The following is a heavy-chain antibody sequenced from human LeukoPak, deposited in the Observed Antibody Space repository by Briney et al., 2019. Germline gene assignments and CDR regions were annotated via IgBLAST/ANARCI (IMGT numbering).Heavy chain of an antibody. D-gene: IGHD1-26*01. CDR3: ARLDVTRYSGSYSVDY. CDR2: IYYSGST. V-gene: IGHV4-39*01. CDR1: GGPISSSSYS. J-gene: IGHJ4*02. Sequence: SETLSLTCTVSGGPISSSSYSWGWIRQPPGKGLEWIGSIYYSGSTYYNPSLKSRVTISVYTSKNQLSLKLSSVNAADTAVYYCARLDVTRYSGSYSVDYWGQGTLVSVSS.